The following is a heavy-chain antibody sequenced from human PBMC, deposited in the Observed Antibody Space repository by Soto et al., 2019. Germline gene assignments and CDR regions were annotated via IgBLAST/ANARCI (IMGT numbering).Heavy chain of an antibody. CDR3: ARDRDSYYHGLDV. V-gene: IGHV3-33*01. Sequence: QVQLVESGGGVVQPRRSLRLSCAASGFIFSSYGMHWVRQAPGKGLEWVAVLWYDGSNTYYADSVRGRFTISRDNSKNTLYLQMNTLRAEDTAVYYCARDRDSYYHGLDVWGQGTTVTVSS. CDR2: LWYDGSNT. CDR1: GFIFSSYG. J-gene: IGHJ6*02.